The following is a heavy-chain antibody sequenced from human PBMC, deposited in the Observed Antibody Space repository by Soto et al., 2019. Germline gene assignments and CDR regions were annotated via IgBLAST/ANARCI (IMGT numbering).Heavy chain of an antibody. CDR2: MNPSTGNT. Sequence: ASVKVSCKASGYTFTSYDIIWVRQATGQGLEWMGWMNPSTGNTDSAEKFQGRVTMTRNTSISTAYMELSSLRSEDTAVYYCARVAIVLVPAVGSHYYGMDVWGQGTTVTVSS. CDR1: GYTFTSYD. CDR3: ARVAIVLVPAVGSHYYGMDV. D-gene: IGHD2-2*01. V-gene: IGHV1-8*01. J-gene: IGHJ6*02.